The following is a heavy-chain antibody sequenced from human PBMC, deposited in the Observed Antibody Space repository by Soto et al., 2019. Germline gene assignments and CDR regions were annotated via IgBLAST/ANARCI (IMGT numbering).Heavy chain of an antibody. V-gene: IGHV3-30*18. D-gene: IGHD6-19*01. CDR1: GFTFSSYG. CDR2: ISYDGSNK. J-gene: IGHJ4*02. CDR3: AKEQWLVPSY. Sequence: GGSLRLSCAASGFTFSSYGMHWVRQAPGKGLEWVAVISYDGSNKYYADSVKGRFTISRDNSKNTLYLQMNSLRAEDTAVYYCAKEQWLVPSYWGQGTLVTVSS.